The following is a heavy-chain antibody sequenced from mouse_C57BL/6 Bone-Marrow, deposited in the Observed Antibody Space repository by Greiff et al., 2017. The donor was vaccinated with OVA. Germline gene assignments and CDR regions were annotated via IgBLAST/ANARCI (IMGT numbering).Heavy chain of an antibody. D-gene: IGHD1-1*01. CDR2: IYPGDGDT. Sequence: QVQLHQSGPELVKPGASVKISCKASGYAFSSSWMNWVKQRPGKGLEWIGRIYPGDGDTNYNGKFKGKATLTADKSSSTAYMQLSSLTSEDSAVYFCARYLYGSSPHFDYWGQGTTLTVSS. CDR1: GYAFSSSW. J-gene: IGHJ2*01. V-gene: IGHV1-82*01. CDR3: ARYLYGSSPHFDY.